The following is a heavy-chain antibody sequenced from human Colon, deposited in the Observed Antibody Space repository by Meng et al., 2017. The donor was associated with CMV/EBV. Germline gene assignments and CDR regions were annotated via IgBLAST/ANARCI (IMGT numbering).Heavy chain of an antibody. CDR1: GYSFAAHY. CDR3: VRDMDASQGSAFDI. V-gene: IGHV1-2*02. CDR2: IHPTTGAA. J-gene: IGHJ3*02. D-gene: IGHD2-2*03. Sequence: ASVNVSCKTSGYSFAAHYIHWVRKAPGQGLEWMGLIHPTTGAADYAQKFSDRVTMTRDMSITTFYMELRRLTSDDTAVYYCVRDMDASQGSAFDIWGQGTMVTVSS.